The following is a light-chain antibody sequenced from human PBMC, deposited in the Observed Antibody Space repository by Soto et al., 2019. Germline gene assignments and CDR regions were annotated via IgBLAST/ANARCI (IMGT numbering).Light chain of an antibody. CDR2: WAS. CDR1: QSVLYSSNNKNY. V-gene: IGKV4-1*01. Sequence: DIVMTQSPDSLAVSLGERAIINCKSSQSVLYSSNNKNYLAWYQQKPGQPPKLLIYWASTRESGVPDRFSGSGSGTDFTLTISSLQAEDVAAYYCQQHYSTPQTFGQGTKVEIK. J-gene: IGKJ1*01. CDR3: QQHYSTPQT.